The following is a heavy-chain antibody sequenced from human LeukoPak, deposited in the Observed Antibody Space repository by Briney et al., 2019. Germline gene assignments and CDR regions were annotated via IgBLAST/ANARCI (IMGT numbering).Heavy chain of an antibody. CDR3: ARVQNYYYYYMDV. CDR2: ISGSGGST. CDR1: GFTFSSYA. Sequence: GGSLRLSCAASGFTFSSYAMSWVRQAPGKGLEWVSVISGSGGSTYNADSVKGRFTISRDNAKNTLYLQMNSLRAEDTAVYYCARVQNYYYYYMDVWGKGTTVTVSS. J-gene: IGHJ6*03. D-gene: IGHD1-1*01. V-gene: IGHV3-23*01.